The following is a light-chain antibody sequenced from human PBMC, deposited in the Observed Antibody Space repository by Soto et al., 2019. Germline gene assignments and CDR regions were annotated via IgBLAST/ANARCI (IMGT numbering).Light chain of an antibody. J-gene: IGKJ4*01. Sequence: SPMAQSPFSPSRSVVKRVTLPCRASQSISSYLNWYQQKPGKAPKLLIYAASSLQSGVPSRFSGSGSGTDFTLTISSLQPEDFATYYCQQSYSTLTFGGGTKVDIK. CDR2: AAS. V-gene: IGKV1-39*01. CDR1: QSISSY. CDR3: QQSYSTLT.